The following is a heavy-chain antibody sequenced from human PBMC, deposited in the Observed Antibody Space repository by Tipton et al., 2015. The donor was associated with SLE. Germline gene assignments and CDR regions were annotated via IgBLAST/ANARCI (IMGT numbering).Heavy chain of an antibody. J-gene: IGHJ4*02. V-gene: IGHV3-74*01. CDR1: GFTLSNYW. D-gene: IGHD1-26*01. Sequence: SLRFSCAASGFTLSNYWMFWVRQAPGKGLVWVSRINNDGSGAWYAESVKGRFTISRDNARNTLYLQMNSVRVEDTAVYYCARDDVGVRGFDYWGQGTLVTVSS. CDR3: ARDDVGVRGFDY. CDR2: INNDGSGA.